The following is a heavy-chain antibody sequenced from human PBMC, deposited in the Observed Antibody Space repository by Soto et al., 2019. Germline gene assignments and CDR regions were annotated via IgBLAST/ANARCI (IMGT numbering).Heavy chain of an antibody. V-gene: IGHV3-30*18. Sequence: PGGSLRLSCAASGFTFSSYGMHWVRQAPGKGLEWVAVISYDGSNKYYADSVKGRFTISRDNSKNTLYLQMNSLRAKDTAVYYCAKDFSYYDTSGYSHYFDYWGQGTLVTVSS. D-gene: IGHD3-22*01. CDR2: ISYDGSNK. J-gene: IGHJ4*02. CDR1: GFTFSSYG. CDR3: AKDFSYYDTSGYSHYFDY.